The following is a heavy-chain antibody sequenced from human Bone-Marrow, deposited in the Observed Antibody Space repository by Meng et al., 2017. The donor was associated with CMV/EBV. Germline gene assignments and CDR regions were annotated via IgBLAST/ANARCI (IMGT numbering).Heavy chain of an antibody. D-gene: IGHD3-16*01. J-gene: IGHJ5*01. CDR3: ARGLCFTWFDF. CDR2: ISSSGSTI. CDR1: GFTFSSYE. Sequence: GGSLRLSCAASGFTFSSYEMNWVRQAPGKGLEWVSYISSSGSTIYYADSVKGRFTISRDNAKNSLFLQMNSLRGEDTAIYYCARGLCFTWFDFWGQGTRVTVSS. V-gene: IGHV3-48*03.